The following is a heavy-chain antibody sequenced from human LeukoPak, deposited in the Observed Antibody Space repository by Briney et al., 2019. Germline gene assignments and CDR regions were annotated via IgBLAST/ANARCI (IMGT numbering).Heavy chain of an antibody. CDR1: GGSISSSSYY. J-gene: IGHJ4*02. V-gene: IGHV4-39*07. CDR3: ARQTGSGLFILP. Sequence: SEALSLTCTVSGGSISSSSYYWGWIRQPPGKGLEWIGSIYYSGSTYYNPSLKSRVTISVDTSKNQFSLKLSSVTAADTAVYYCARQTGSGLFILPGGQGTLVTVSS. D-gene: IGHD3/OR15-3a*01. CDR2: IYYSGST.